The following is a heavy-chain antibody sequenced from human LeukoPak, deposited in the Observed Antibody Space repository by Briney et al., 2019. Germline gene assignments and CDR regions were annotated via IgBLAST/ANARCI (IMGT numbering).Heavy chain of an antibody. CDR1: GGSFSGYY. V-gene: IGHV4-34*01. D-gene: IGHD3-16*01. J-gene: IGHJ5*02. CDR3: ARGYDWFDP. Sequence: SETLSLTCAVYGGSFSGYYWSWIRQPPGKGLEWIGSIYYSGSTYYNPPLKSRVTISVDTSKNQFSLKLSSVTATDTAVYYCARGYDWFDPWGQGTLVTVSS. CDR2: IYYSGST.